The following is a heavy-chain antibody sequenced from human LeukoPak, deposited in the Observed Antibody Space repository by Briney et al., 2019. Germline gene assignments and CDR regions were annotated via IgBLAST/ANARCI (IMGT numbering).Heavy chain of an antibody. CDR3: ARGWRRESEPRQKYYFDY. CDR1: GGSFSGYY. V-gene: IGHV4-34*01. Sequence: SETLSLTCAVYGGSFSGYYWSWIRQPPGKGLEWIGEINHSGSTNYNPSLKSRVTISVDTSKNQFSLKLSSVTAADTAVYYCARGWRRESEPRQKYYFDYWGQGTLVTVSS. D-gene: IGHD1-14*01. J-gene: IGHJ4*02. CDR2: INHSGST.